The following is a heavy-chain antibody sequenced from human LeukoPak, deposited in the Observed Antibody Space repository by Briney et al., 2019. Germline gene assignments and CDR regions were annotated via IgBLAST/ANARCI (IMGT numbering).Heavy chain of an antibody. Sequence: ASVKVSCKASGGTFITYAISWVRQAPGQGLEWMGGIIPIFDTTNYAQKLQGRVTMTTDTSTSTAYMELRSLRSDDTAVYYCARASSGYYEYYFDYWGQGTLVTVSS. V-gene: IGHV1-69*05. D-gene: IGHD3-22*01. J-gene: IGHJ4*02. CDR1: GGTFITYA. CDR3: ARASSGYYEYYFDY. CDR2: IIPIFDTT.